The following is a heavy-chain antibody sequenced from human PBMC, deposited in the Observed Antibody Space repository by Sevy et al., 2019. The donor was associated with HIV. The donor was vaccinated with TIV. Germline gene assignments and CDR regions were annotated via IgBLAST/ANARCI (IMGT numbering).Heavy chain of an antibody. Sequence: SETLSLTCTVSGGSISSYYWSWIRQPPGKGLEWIGYICYSGSTNYNPSLKSRVTISVDTSMNQFSLKLSSVTAADTAVYYCAREGAGTTGTTGGDYYYDGMDVWGHGTTVTVSS. D-gene: IGHD1-1*01. CDR1: GGSISSYY. CDR3: AREGAGTTGTTGGDYYYDGMDV. CDR2: ICYSGST. J-gene: IGHJ6*02. V-gene: IGHV4-59*13.